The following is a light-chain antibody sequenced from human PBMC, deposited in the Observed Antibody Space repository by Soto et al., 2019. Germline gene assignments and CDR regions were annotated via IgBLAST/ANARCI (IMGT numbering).Light chain of an antibody. J-gene: IGKJ2*01. V-gene: IGKV1-39*01. CDR1: HIINNY. Sequence: DIQMTQSPSSLSASVGDRVTITCRASHIINNYLNWYQQKPGKAPQLLIYGASSLLGGVPSRFSGSGSETDFTLTINSLQPEDFATYYCQQSYGAPYTFGQGTKLEIK. CDR2: GAS. CDR3: QQSYGAPYT.